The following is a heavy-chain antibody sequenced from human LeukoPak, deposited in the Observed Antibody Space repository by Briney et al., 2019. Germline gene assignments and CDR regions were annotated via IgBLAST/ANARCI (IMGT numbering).Heavy chain of an antibody. CDR3: ARHLYSGYSDDDAFDI. J-gene: IGHJ3*02. CDR2: XYYSGST. D-gene: IGHD5-12*01. V-gene: IGHV4-39*01. Sequence: GSXYYSGSTYYNPSLKSRVTISVDTSKNQFSLKLSSVTAADTAVYYCARHLYSGYSDDDAFDIWGQGTMVTVSS.